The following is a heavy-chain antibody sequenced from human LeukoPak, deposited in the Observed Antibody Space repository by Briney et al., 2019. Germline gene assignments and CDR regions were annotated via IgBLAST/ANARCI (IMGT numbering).Heavy chain of an antibody. J-gene: IGHJ4*02. Sequence: ASVKVSCKAFGYTFTGYYMHWVRQAPGQGLEWMGWINPNSGGTNYAQKFQGRVTMTRDTSISTAYMELSRLRSDDTAVYYCARGDIVVVPAAHSRDYWGQGTLVTVSS. V-gene: IGHV1-2*02. CDR1: GYTFTGYY. CDR3: ARGDIVVVPAAHSRDY. CDR2: INPNSGGT. D-gene: IGHD2-2*01.